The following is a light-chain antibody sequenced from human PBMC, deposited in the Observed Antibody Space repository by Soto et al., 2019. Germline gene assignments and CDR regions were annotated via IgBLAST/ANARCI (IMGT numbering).Light chain of an antibody. CDR1: QSVSSSY. J-gene: IGKJ1*01. CDR2: GAS. V-gene: IGKV3-20*01. Sequence: EIVLTKSPGTLSLSPGERATLSFRASQSVSSSYLAWYQQKPGQAPRLLIYGASSRATGIPDRFSGSGSGTDFTLTISRLEPEDFAVYYCQQYGSSPEFGQGTKVDI. CDR3: QQYGSSPE.